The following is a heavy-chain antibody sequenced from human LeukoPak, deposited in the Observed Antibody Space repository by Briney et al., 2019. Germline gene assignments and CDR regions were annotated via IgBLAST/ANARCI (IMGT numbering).Heavy chain of an antibody. J-gene: IGHJ4*02. CDR3: ATSYDMGWLIGY. CDR2: TKQGGSEK. D-gene: IGHD3/OR15-3a*01. Sequence: GGSLRLSCAASGFTFGDTWMNWVRQVPGQGREWVANTKQGGSEKFYVASVRGRFTISRDNGKSSLYLQMNSLRAEDTALYYCATSYDMGWLIGYWGQGTLVTVSS. CDR1: GFTFGDTW. V-gene: IGHV3-7*03.